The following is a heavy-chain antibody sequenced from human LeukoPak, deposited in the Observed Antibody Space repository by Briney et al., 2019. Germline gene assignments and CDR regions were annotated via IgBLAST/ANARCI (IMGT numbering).Heavy chain of an antibody. CDR3: ARDLWFGELPVGAFDI. J-gene: IGHJ3*02. D-gene: IGHD3-10*01. CDR1: GGSISSSSYY. Sequence: SETLSLTCTVSGGSISSSSYYWGWIRQPPVKGLEGIGSIYYSGSTYYNPSLKSRVTISVDTSKNQFSLKLSSVPAADTAVYYCARDLWFGELPVGAFDIWGQGTMVTVSS. CDR2: IYYSGST. V-gene: IGHV4-39*07.